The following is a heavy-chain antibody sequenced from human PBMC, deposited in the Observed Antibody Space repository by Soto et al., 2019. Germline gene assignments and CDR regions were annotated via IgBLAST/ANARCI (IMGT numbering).Heavy chain of an antibody. CDR1: GFTFGDYE. Sequence: QVQLVESGGGLVQPGGSLRLSCAASGFTFGDYEMSWIRQAAGKGPEWVSFLSRSGNTIYYADSVKGRFSISRDNAENSLYLQMEGLRAEETGVYYCARVMGGAVRYYYFGMDLLGRGTTVTVSS. CDR3: ARVMGGAVRYYYFGMDL. CDR2: LSRSGNTI. V-gene: IGHV3-11*04. J-gene: IGHJ6*02. D-gene: IGHD3-16*01.